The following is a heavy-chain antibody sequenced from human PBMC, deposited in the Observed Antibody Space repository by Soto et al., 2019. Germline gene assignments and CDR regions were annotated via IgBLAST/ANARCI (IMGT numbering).Heavy chain of an antibody. Sequence: PSETLSLTCTVSGGSISSGDYYWSWIRQPPGKGLEWIGYIYYSGSTYYNPSLKSRVNISVDTSKNQFSMKLSSVTAADTAVYYCARGVYYDSSGYYYADDAFDIWGQGTMVTVSS. CDR3: ARGVYYDSSGYYYADDAFDI. CDR1: GGSISSGDYY. J-gene: IGHJ3*02. D-gene: IGHD3-22*01. V-gene: IGHV4-30-4*01. CDR2: IYYSGST.